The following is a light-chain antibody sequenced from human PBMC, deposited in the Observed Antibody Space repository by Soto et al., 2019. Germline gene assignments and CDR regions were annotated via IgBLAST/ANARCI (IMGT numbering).Light chain of an antibody. Sequence: LTQPASVSGSPGQSITISCTGTSSDVGGYNYVSWYQQHPGKAPKLMIYEVSNRPSGVSNRFSGSKSGNTASLTISGLQAEDEADYYCSSYAGSSNVFGTGTKVTVL. CDR1: SSDVGGYNY. V-gene: IGLV2-14*01. J-gene: IGLJ1*01. CDR2: EVS. CDR3: SSYAGSSNV.